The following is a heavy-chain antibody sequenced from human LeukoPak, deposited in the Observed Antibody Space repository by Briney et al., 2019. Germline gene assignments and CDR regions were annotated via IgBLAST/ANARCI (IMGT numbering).Heavy chain of an antibody. D-gene: IGHD1-26*01. Sequence: SVKVSCKASGGTFSSYTISWVRQAPGQGLEWMGRIIPILGIANYAQKFQGKVTITADKSTSTAYMELSSLRSEDTAVYYCARIKSGSYYEDAFDIWGQGTMVTVSS. CDR1: GGTFSSYT. V-gene: IGHV1-69*02. J-gene: IGHJ3*02. CDR2: IIPILGIA. CDR3: ARIKSGSYYEDAFDI.